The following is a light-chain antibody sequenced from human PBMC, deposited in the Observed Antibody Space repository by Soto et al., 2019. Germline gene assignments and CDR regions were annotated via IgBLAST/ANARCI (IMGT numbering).Light chain of an antibody. J-gene: IGKJ5*01. CDR3: QHYNSYSEA. CDR2: AVS. Sequence: DIQMTQSPSSVSASVGDRVTITFRASQGINNWLAWYQQKPGKAPELLIYAVSYLQSGVPSRFSGSGSGTEFTLTISSLQPDDFATYYCQHYNSYSEAFGQGTRLEIK. CDR1: QGINNW. V-gene: IGKV1D-16*01.